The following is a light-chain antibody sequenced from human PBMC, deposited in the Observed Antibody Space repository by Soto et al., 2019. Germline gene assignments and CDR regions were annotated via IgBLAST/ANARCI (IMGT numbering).Light chain of an antibody. CDR3: QHYNNWPPWT. V-gene: IGKV3-15*01. CDR2: RAS. CDR1: QSISSN. J-gene: IGKJ1*01. Sequence: EIVMTQSPATLSVSPGERATLSCRASQSISSNLAGYQQKPGQAPRLLIYRASTRATGIPARFSGSGSGTEFTLTISSQQSEDFAVYYCQHYNNWPPWTFGQGTKVEIK.